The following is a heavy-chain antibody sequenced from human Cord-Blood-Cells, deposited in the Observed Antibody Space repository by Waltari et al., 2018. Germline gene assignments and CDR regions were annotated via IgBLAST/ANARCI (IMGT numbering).Heavy chain of an antibody. CDR1: GFTDSSNY. CDR2: IYSGGST. Sequence: EVQLVESGGGLVQPGGSLRLSCAASGFTDSSNYMSWVRQAPGKGLELVSVIYSGGSTYYADSVKGRFTIARDNSKNTLYLQMNSLRAEDTAVYYCASSSKGFGELLLYYFDYWGQGTLVTVSS. CDR3: ASSSKGFGELLLYYFDY. J-gene: IGHJ4*02. V-gene: IGHV3-66*01. D-gene: IGHD3-10*01.